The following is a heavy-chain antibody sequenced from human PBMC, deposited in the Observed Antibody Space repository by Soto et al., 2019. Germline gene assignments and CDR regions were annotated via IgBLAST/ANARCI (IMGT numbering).Heavy chain of an antibody. D-gene: IGHD5-12*01. CDR3: ARGSGYERANYYYYGMDV. Sequence: QVQLQESGPGLVKPSETLSLTCTVSGGSISSYYWSWIRQPPGKGLEWIGYIYYSGSTNYNPSLKSRVTISVDTSKNQFSLKLSSVTAADTAVYYCARGSGYERANYYYYGMDVWGQGTTVTVSS. J-gene: IGHJ6*02. CDR1: GGSISSYY. CDR2: IYYSGST. V-gene: IGHV4-59*01.